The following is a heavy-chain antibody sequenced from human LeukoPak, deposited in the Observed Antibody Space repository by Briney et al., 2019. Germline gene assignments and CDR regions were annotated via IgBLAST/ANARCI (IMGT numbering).Heavy chain of an antibody. J-gene: IGHJ4*02. CDR3: ARFLTGPYYFDY. D-gene: IGHD3-9*01. V-gene: IGHV3-21*01. CDR2: ISSSTSYI. Sequence: GGSLRLSCAASGFTFSRYYMSWVRQAPGKGLEWVSSISSSTSYIYYADSVKGRFTISRDNAKNSLYLQMNSLRAEDTAVYYCARFLTGPYYFDYWGQGTLVTVSS. CDR1: GFTFSRYY.